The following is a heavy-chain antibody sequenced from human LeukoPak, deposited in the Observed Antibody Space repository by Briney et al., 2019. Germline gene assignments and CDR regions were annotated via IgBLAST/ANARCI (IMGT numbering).Heavy chain of an antibody. CDR2: IYTSGST. V-gene: IGHV4-4*07. CDR1: GGSISSYF. Sequence: PSETLSLTCTVSGGSISSYFWTWIRQPAGKGLEWIGRIYTSGSTNYNPSLKSRVTMSVDTSKNQFSLKLSSVTAADTAVYYCARGSRRVTMIVVVNYMDVWGKGTTVTVSS. D-gene: IGHD3-22*01. CDR3: ARGSRRVTMIVVVNYMDV. J-gene: IGHJ6*03.